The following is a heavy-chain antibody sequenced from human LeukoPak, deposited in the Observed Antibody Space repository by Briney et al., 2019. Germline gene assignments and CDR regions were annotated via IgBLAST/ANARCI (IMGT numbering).Heavy chain of an antibody. CDR3: AKDLVRDWFDP. J-gene: IGHJ5*02. CDR2: ISGSGGST. D-gene: IGHD4/OR15-4a*01. V-gene: IGHV3-23*01. Sequence: QSGGSLRLSCAASGFTLSSYSMNWVRQAPGKGLEWVSAISGSGGSTYYADFVKGRFTISRDNSKNTLHLQMNSLRAEDTAVYYCAKDLVRDWFDPWGQGTLVTVSS. CDR1: GFTLSSYS.